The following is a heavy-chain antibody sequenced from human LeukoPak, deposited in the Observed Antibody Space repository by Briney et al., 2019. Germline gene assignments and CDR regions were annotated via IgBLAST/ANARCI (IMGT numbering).Heavy chain of an antibody. CDR3: ARGAGYSAGYYYYYGMDV. J-gene: IGHJ6*02. D-gene: IGHD6-13*01. Sequence: GGSLRLSCAASGFTVSSNYMSWVRQAPGKGLEWVSVIYSGGSTYYADSVKGRFTISRDNSKNTLYLQMNSLRAVDTAVYYCARGAGYSAGYYYYYGMDVWGQGTTVTVSS. CDR2: IYSGGST. V-gene: IGHV3-53*01. CDR1: GFTVSSNY.